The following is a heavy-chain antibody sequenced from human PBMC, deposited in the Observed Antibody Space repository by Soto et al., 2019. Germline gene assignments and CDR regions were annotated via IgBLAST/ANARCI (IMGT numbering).Heavy chain of an antibody. V-gene: IGHV1-69*04. CDR2: IIPILGIA. CDR1: GGTFSSYT. Sequence: SVKVSCKASGGTFSSYTISWVRQAPGQGLEWMGRIIPILGIANYAQKFQGRVTITADKSTSTAYMELSSLRSEDTAVYYCARDLTPILRFLEWADYYYMDVWGKGTTVTVSS. D-gene: IGHD3-3*01. J-gene: IGHJ6*03. CDR3: ARDLTPILRFLEWADYYYMDV.